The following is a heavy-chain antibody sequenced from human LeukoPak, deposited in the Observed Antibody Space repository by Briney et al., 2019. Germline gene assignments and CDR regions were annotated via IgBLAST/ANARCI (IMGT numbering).Heavy chain of an antibody. CDR2: LSASGGGT. CDR3: AKRGVVIRVILVGFHKEAYYFDS. CDR1: GITLSNYG. V-gene: IGHV3-23*01. D-gene: IGHD3-22*01. J-gene: IGHJ4*02. Sequence: GGSLRLSCAVSGITLSNYGMAWVRQAPGRGLEWVASLSASGGGTSYADSVRGRFSISRDNAKNTLYLQMNSLRAEDTAVYFCAKRGVVIRVILVGFHKEAYYFDSWGQGVLVTVSS.